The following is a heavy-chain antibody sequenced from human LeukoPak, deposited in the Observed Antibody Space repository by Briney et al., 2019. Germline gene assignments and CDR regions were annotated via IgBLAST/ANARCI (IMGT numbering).Heavy chain of an antibody. CDR2: ISGSGGST. CDR1: GFTFSSYA. Sequence: GSLRLSCAASGFTFSSYAMNWVRQAPGKGLEWVLAISGSGGSTYYADSVKGRFTISRDNSKNTLYLQMNSLRAEDTAVYYCAKDSGVNWGFDYWGQGTLVTVSS. J-gene: IGHJ4*02. CDR3: AKDSGVNWGFDY. D-gene: IGHD7-27*01. V-gene: IGHV3-23*01.